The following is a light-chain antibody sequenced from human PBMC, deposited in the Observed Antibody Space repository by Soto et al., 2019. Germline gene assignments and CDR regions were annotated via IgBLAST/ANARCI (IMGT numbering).Light chain of an antibody. V-gene: IGKV3-11*01. CDR3: QQRSNWGT. CDR2: DAS. CDR1: QSVNTY. J-gene: IGKJ1*01. Sequence: EIVLTQSPATLSLSPGERATLSCRASQSVNTYLAWYQQKPGQAPRLLIYDASNRATGIPARFTGSGSGTDFTLTSSSLEPEDFAFYYCQQRSNWGTFGQGIRVEIK.